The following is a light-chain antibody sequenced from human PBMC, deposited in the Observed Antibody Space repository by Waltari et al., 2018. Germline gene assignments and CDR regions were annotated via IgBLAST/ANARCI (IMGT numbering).Light chain of an antibody. CDR1: QSVSSSY. CDR2: GAS. Sequence: EIVLTQSTGTLSLSPGARANLSCRASQSVSSSYLAWDQQKPGQPHRLPIYGASSRATSIPDRFIGSGSATDFTLTISRLEPEDFAVYYCQQDGSSTLTFGGGTKVEIK. CDR3: QQDGSSTLT. V-gene: IGKV3-20*01. J-gene: IGKJ4*01.